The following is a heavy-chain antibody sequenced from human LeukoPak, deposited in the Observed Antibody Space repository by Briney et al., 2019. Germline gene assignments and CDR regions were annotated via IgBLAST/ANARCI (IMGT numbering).Heavy chain of an antibody. CDR3: AKRGVVIRVILVGFHKEAYYFDS. J-gene: IGHJ4*02. Sequence: PGGSLRLSCAVSGITLSNYGMSWVRQAPGKGLEWVAGIGGSGGRTNYADSVKGRFTISRDNPKNNLYLKMNSLRAEDTAVYFCAKRGVVIRVILVGFHKEAYYFDSWGQGALVIVSS. CDR2: IGGSGGRT. CDR1: GITLSNYG. V-gene: IGHV3-23*01. D-gene: IGHD3-22*01.